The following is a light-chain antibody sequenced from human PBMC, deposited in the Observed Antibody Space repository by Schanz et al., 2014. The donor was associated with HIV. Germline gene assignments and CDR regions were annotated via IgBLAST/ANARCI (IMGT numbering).Light chain of an antibody. CDR2: DAS. CDR3: QQYDNWPPFT. CDR1: QSVSTD. V-gene: IGKV3-15*01. Sequence: EILLTQSPATLSLSPGERATLSCRASQSVSTDLAWYQQKPGQAPRLLIYDASTRATGVPARFSGSGSGRDFTLSISGLQSEDFAVYYCQQYDNWPPFTFGQGTKLEIK. J-gene: IGKJ2*01.